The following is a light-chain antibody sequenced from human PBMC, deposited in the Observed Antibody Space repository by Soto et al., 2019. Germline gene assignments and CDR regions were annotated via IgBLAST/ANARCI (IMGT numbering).Light chain of an antibody. V-gene: IGKV3-11*01. CDR2: DTS. CDR3: LRRSNWPPMYT. J-gene: IGKJ2*01. CDR1: QSTSSF. Sequence: EIVLTQSPTALSLSPGERATISCRASQSTSSFLSWYHQRPGQAPRLLIYDTSNRASGIQAKFSGSGSGTDVTLTISSLEPEDFAVYYCLRRSNWPPMYTFGQGNKLEIK.